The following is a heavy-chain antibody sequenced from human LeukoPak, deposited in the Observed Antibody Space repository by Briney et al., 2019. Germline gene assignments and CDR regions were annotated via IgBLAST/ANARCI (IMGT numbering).Heavy chain of an antibody. CDR3: ARVNVDTPFDY. V-gene: IGHV3-64*01. CDR2: ISNNGGST. CDR1: GFTFSNYA. D-gene: IGHD5-18*01. Sequence: GGSLRLSCAASGFTFSNYAMHWVRQAPGKGLEYVSTISNNGGSTYYANSVKGRFTISRDNSRNTLYLQMGSLRAEDMAVYYCARVNVDTPFDYWGQGTLVTVLS. J-gene: IGHJ4*02.